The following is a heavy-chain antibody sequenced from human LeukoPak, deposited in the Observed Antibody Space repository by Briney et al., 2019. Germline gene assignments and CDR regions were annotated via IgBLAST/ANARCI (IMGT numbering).Heavy chain of an antibody. CDR3: ARGAGAADF. D-gene: IGHD1-26*01. CDR2: ISDSGNT. J-gene: IGHJ4*02. CDR1: GGSISSTNW. Sequence: SETLSLTCDVSGGSISSTNWWSWVRQPPGKGLEWIGEISDSGNTNYNPSLKSRVSMSADKSKNQISLKLSSVTAADTAVYYCARGAGAADFWGQGALVTVSS. V-gene: IGHV4-4*02.